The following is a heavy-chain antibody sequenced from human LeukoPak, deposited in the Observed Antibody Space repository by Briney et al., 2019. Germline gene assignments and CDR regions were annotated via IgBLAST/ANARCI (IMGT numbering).Heavy chain of an antibody. CDR3: ASSSSWYYNAFDI. CDR2: IYPGDSDT. CDR1: GYSFTSYW. Sequence: GESLKISCKGSGYSFTSYWIGWVRQMPGKGLEWMGIIYPGDSDTRYSPSFQGQVTISADKSISTAYLQWSSLKASDTAMYYCASSSSWYYNAFDIWGQGTMVTVSS. J-gene: IGHJ3*02. D-gene: IGHD6-13*01. V-gene: IGHV5-51*01.